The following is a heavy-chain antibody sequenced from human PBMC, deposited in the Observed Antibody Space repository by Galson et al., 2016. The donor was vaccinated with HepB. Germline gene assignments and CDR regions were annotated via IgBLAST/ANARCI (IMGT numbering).Heavy chain of an antibody. D-gene: IGHD3-3*02. CDR2: IRGSGTTM. Sequence: SLRLSCAASGFTFSSYSMNWFRQAPGKGLEWLSYIRGSGTTMYYADSVKGRFTISRDNAKNSLHLQMDSLRVEDTAVYYCARDYLDFWSGYYGIADFWGQGALVTVSS. V-gene: IGHV3-48*01. J-gene: IGHJ4*02. CDR3: ARDYLDFWSGYYGIADF. CDR1: GFTFSSYS.